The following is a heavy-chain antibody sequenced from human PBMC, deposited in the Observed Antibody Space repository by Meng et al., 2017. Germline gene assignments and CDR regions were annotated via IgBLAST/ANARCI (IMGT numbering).Heavy chain of an antibody. CDR3: ARDSCTGGICYRGSFDY. V-gene: IGHV1-3*01. CDR2: LNAGNGDT. D-gene: IGHD2-15*01. J-gene: IGHJ4*02. Sequence: LVVAWVGGKGHGAPVMVSWKDSGYTFTSYAMHWVRQAPGQSLEWMGWLNAGNGDTKYSQKFQGRVTITRDSSASTAYMELSSLRSEDTAVYYCARDSCTGGICYRGSFDYWAQGTLVTVSS. CDR1: GYTFTSYA.